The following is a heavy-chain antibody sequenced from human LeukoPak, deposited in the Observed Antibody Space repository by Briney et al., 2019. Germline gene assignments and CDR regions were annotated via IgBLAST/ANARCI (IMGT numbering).Heavy chain of an antibody. J-gene: IGHJ5*02. D-gene: IGHD2-2*02. CDR2: IYWHDDK. CDR3: AHSLIVVVPAAIFWFDP. Sequence: SGPTLVKPTQTLTLTCTFSGFSLSTRGVGVGWIRQPPGKALEWLALIYWHDDKRYSPSPKSRLTITKDPSKNQVVLTMTHMDPVETARYYCAHSLIVVVPAAIFWFDPWGQGTLVTVSS. CDR1: GFSLSTRGVG. V-gene: IGHV2-5*01.